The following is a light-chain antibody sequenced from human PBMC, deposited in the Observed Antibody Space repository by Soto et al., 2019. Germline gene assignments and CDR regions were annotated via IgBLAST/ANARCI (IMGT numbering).Light chain of an antibody. CDR3: AAWDDSLNGPV. V-gene: IGLV1-44*01. J-gene: IGLJ3*02. Sequence: QSVLTQPPSASVTPGQRVSISCSGSSCNIGNNTVNWYQQFPETAPRLLIYTTNQRPSGVPDRFSGSKSGTSASLAISGLQSEDEADYYCAAWDDSLNGPVFGGGTKLTVL. CDR1: SCNIGNNT. CDR2: TTN.